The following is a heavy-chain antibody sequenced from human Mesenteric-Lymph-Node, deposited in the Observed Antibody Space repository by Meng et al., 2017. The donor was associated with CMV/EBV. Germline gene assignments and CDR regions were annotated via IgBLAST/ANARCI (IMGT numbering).Heavy chain of an antibody. J-gene: IGHJ6*02. CDR1: GFTFSSYA. Sequence: GESLKISCAASGFTFSSYAMSWVRQAPGKGLEWVSAIRGSGGSTYYADSVKGRFTISRDKSKNTLYLQMNSLRAEDTAVYYCAREPSRAITSYGMDVWGQGTTVTVSS. CDR3: AREPSRAITSYGMDV. D-gene: IGHD3-3*01. V-gene: IGHV3-23*01. CDR2: IRGSGGST.